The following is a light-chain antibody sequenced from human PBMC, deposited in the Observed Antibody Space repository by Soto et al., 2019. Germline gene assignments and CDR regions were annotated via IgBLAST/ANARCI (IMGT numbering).Light chain of an antibody. CDR3: QSYDATNQV. CDR1: SGSIASNY. Sequence: NFMLTQPHSVSESPGKTVTISCTRSSGSIASNYVQWYQQRPGRSPTTVIYEDNQRPSGVPDRFSGSIDSSSNSASLTISGLETEDEADYYCQSYDATNQVFGGGTKLTVL. V-gene: IGLV6-57*01. J-gene: IGLJ3*02. CDR2: EDN.